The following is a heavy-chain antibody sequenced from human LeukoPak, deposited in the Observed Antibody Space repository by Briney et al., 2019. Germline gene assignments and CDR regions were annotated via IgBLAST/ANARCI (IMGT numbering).Heavy chain of an antibody. Sequence: PSETLSLTCTLSGASIVNYYWSWIRQPAGKGLEWIGRFYSSGNTNYSPSLNSRVTMSVDTSKNQFSLKLTSVTAADTAIYYCARLHYGGDFFDYWGQGTLVTVSS. CDR2: FYSSGNT. V-gene: IGHV4-4*07. J-gene: IGHJ4*02. D-gene: IGHD4-23*01. CDR1: GASIVNYY. CDR3: ARLHYGGDFFDY.